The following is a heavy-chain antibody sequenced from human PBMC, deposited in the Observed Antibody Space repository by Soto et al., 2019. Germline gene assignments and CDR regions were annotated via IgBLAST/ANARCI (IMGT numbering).Heavy chain of an antibody. D-gene: IGHD6-19*01. CDR3: ARDLEVAGTTLFDY. Sequence: QVQLVESGGGVVQPGRSLRLSCAASGFTFSSYGMHWVRQAPGKGLEWVAVIWYDGSNKYYADSVKGRFTISRDNSKNTLYLQMNSLRAEDTAVYYCARDLEVAGTTLFDYWGQGTLVTVSS. J-gene: IGHJ4*02. CDR1: GFTFSSYG. V-gene: IGHV3-33*01. CDR2: IWYDGSNK.